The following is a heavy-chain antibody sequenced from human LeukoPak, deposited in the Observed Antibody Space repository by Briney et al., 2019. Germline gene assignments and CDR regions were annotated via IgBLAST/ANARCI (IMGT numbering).Heavy chain of an antibody. Sequence: GASVKVSCKASGGTFSSYAISWVRQAPGQGLEWMGGIIPIFGTANYAQKFQGRVTITTDESTSTAYMELSSLRSEDTAVYYCARDPTGTVLALGSRAFDIWGQGTMVTVSS. CDR1: GGTFSSYA. D-gene: IGHD1-1*01. CDR3: ARDPTGTVLALGSRAFDI. CDR2: IIPIFGTA. J-gene: IGHJ3*02. V-gene: IGHV1-69*05.